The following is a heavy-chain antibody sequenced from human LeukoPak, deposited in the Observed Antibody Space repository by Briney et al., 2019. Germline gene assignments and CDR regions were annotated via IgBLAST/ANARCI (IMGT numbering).Heavy chain of an antibody. CDR1: GYRFTSYW. D-gene: IGHD4-17*01. Sequence: ESLKISCKGSGYRFTSYWISWVRQMPGKGLEWMGIIYPGDSDTRYSPSFQGQVTISADKSISTAYLQWSSLKASDTAMYYCARHSRTTTAFDYWGQGTLVTVSS. J-gene: IGHJ4*02. CDR2: IYPGDSDT. V-gene: IGHV5-51*01. CDR3: ARHSRTTTAFDY.